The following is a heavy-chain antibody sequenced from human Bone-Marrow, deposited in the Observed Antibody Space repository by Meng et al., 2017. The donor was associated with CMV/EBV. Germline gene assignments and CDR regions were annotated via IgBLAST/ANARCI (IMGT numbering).Heavy chain of an antibody. J-gene: IGHJ4*02. Sequence: ASVKVSCKASGYTFTGYYMHWVRQAPGQGLEWMGWINPNSGGTNYAQKFQGRVTMTRDTSISTAYMELSRLRSDDTAAYYCARTAGGSYYHFDYWGQGTLVTVSS. V-gene: IGHV1-2*02. CDR3: ARTAGGSYYHFDY. CDR1: GYTFTGYY. D-gene: IGHD1-26*01. CDR2: INPNSGGT.